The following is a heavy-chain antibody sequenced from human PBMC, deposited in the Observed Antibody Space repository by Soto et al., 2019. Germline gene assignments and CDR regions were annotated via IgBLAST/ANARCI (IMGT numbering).Heavy chain of an antibody. Sequence: GGSLRLSCAASGFTFSSYWMSWVRQAPGKGLEWVANIKQDGSEKYYVDSVKGRFTISRDNAKNSLYLQMNSLRAEDTAVYYCARVGLEPDIAFDYWGQGTLVTVSS. CDR2: IKQDGSEK. CDR3: ARVGLEPDIAFDY. V-gene: IGHV3-7*05. J-gene: IGHJ4*02. CDR1: GFTFSSYW. D-gene: IGHD1-1*01.